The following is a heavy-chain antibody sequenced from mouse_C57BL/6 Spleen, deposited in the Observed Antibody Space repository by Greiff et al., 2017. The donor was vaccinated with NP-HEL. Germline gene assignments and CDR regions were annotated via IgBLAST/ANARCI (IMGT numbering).Heavy chain of an antibody. V-gene: IGHV5-4*03. CDR1: GFTFSSYA. CDR2: ISDGGSYT. D-gene: IGHD4-1*01. J-gene: IGHJ4*01. CDR3: ARGLGRYYAMDY. Sequence: EVMLVESGGGLVKPGGSLKLSCAASGFTFSSYAMSWVRQTPEKRLEWVATISDGGSYTYYPDNVKGRFTISRDNAKNNLYLQMSHLKSEDTAMYYCARGLGRYYAMDYWGQGTSVTVSS.